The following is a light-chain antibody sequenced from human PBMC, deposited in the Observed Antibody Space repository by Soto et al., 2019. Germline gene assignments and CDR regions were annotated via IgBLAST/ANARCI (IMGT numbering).Light chain of an antibody. CDR2: DVS. Sequence: EFVLTQSPGTLSLSPGERATVSCRASQSVTSNSLAWYQQMLGQAPRLLIYDVSRRATGIPDRFIGSGSGKNFTLTISGLEAEDFAVYYCQQYGSSVTFGGGTKLEIK. CDR1: QSVTSNS. CDR3: QQYGSSVT. J-gene: IGKJ4*01. V-gene: IGKV3-20*01.